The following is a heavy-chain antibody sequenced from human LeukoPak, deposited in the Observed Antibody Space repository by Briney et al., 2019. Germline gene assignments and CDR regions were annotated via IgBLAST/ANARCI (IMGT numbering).Heavy chain of an antibody. CDR1: GFTISSYS. CDR2: ISSSSSTI. V-gene: IGHV3-48*01. Sequence: GGSLRLSCAASGFTISSYSMNWVRQAPGKGLEWVSYISSSSSTIYYADSVKGRFTISRDNAKNSLYLQMNSLRAEDTAVYYCARDTTSDIVVGFYYYYYGMDVWGQGTTVTVSS. D-gene: IGHD2-2*01. CDR3: ARDTTSDIVVGFYYYYYGMDV. J-gene: IGHJ6*02.